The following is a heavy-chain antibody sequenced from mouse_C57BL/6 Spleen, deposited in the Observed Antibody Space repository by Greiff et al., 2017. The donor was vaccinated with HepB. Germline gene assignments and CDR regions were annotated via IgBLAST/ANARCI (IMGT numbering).Heavy chain of an antibody. CDR3: AGSTRAYEYDDYAFDY. J-gene: IGHJ4*01. Sequence: VQLQQSGAELVKPGASVKLSCTASGFTFTDYYMHWVKQRPEQRLEWIGRIDPDDGDTNYAPKFQGKATMTADTSSNTAYLQLSSLTSEDTAVYYWAGSTRAYEYDDYAFDYWGQGTTVTVSS. CDR2: IDPDDGDT. CDR1: GFTFTDYY. D-gene: IGHD2-4*01. V-gene: IGHV14-1*01.